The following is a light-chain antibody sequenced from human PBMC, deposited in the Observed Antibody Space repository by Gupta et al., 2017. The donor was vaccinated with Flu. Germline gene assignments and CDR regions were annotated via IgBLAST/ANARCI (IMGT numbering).Light chain of an antibody. J-gene: IGKJ3*01. CDR1: QSISSN. CDR3: QQYGHCPFT. V-gene: IGKV3-15*01. CDR2: GAS. Sequence: DIVMTQSPATLSVSPGERATLSCRASQSISSNLAWYQQNPGQAPRLLIYGASTRATGIPARCSGSGSGTDFTLTISSLQSEDFAFYHCQQYGHCPFTFGHGTKVEIK.